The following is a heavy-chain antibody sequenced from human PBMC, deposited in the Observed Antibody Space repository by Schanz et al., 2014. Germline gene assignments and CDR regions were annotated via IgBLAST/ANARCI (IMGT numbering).Heavy chain of an antibody. J-gene: IGHJ4*02. CDR1: GFTFTNYA. CDR2: ISASGGDT. V-gene: IGHV3-23*04. D-gene: IGHD3-22*01. CDR3: AKDRSWDYDSSGYCDY. Sequence: EVQLVESGGGLVQPGGSLRLSCAASGFTFTNYAMSWVRQAPGKGLEWVSVISASGGDTYYADSVKGRFTISRDNSKNTLYLQMNSLRAEDTAVYYCAKDRSWDYDSSGYCDYWGQGTLVTVSS.